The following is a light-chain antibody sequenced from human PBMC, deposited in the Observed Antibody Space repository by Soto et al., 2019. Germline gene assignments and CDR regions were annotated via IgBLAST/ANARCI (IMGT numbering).Light chain of an antibody. CDR3: SSYTSSSTRGV. V-gene: IGLV2-14*01. CDR1: SSDVGGYNY. J-gene: IGLJ1*01. CDR2: DVS. Sequence: QSVLTQPASVSGSPGQSITISCAGTSSDVGGYNYVSWYQQHPGKAPKLMIYDVSNRPSGVSNRFSGSKSGNMASLTISGLQAEDEADYYCSSYTSSSTRGVFGTGTKVTVL.